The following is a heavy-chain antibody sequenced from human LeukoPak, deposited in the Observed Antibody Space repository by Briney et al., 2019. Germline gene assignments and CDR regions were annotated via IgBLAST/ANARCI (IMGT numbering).Heavy chain of an antibody. CDR2: ISGRSSTI. D-gene: IGHD1-26*01. J-gene: IGHJ4*02. CDR1: AFTFSDYS. Sequence: GGSLRLSCAASAFTFSDYSMNWVRQAPGKGLEWVSYISGRSSTIYYADSVKGRFTISRDNAKNLMHLQMNSLRAEDTAVYYCARDRIKSGSYYFDYWGQGTLVTVSS. V-gene: IGHV3-48*01. CDR3: ARDRIKSGSYYFDY.